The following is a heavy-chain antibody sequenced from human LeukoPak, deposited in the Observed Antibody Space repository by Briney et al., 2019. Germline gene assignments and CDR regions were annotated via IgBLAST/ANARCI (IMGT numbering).Heavy chain of an antibody. J-gene: IGHJ6*02. Sequence: SETLSLTCTVSGGSISSYYWSWIRQPPGKGLEWIGYIYHSGSTYYNPSLKSRVTISVDRSKNQFSLKLSSVTAADTAVYYCARELDTAMVFHYGMDVWGQGTTVTVSS. CDR3: ARELDTAMVFHYGMDV. V-gene: IGHV4-59*12. CDR2: IYHSGST. D-gene: IGHD5-18*01. CDR1: GGSISSYY.